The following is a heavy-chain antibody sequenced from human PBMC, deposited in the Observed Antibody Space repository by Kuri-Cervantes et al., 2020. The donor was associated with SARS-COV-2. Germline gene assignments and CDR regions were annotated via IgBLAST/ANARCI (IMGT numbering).Heavy chain of an antibody. CDR3: ARLGDTAAAMEWYFDL. CDR1: GFTVSSNY. V-gene: IGHV3-13*01. D-gene: IGHD2-2*01. J-gene: IGHJ2*01. Sequence: GESLKISCAASGFTVSSNYMSWVRQAPGKGLEWVSAIGTAGDTYYPGSVKGRFTISRENAKNSLYLQMNSLRAEDTAVYYCARLGDTAAAMEWYFDLWGRGTLVTVSS. CDR2: IGTAGDT.